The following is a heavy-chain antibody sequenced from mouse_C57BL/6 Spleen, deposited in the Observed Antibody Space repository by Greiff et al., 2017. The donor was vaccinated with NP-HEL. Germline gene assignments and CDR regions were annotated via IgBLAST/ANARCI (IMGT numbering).Heavy chain of an antibody. D-gene: IGHD2-5*01. Sequence: VQLQQSGAELVRPGTSVKVSCKASGYAFTNYLIEWVKQRPGQGLEWIGVINPGSGGTNYNEKFKGKATLTADKSSSTAYMQLSSLTSEDSAVYFCARYSNYDAMDYWGQGTSVTVSS. V-gene: IGHV1-54*01. J-gene: IGHJ4*01. CDR3: ARYSNYDAMDY. CDR1: GYAFTNYL. CDR2: INPGSGGT.